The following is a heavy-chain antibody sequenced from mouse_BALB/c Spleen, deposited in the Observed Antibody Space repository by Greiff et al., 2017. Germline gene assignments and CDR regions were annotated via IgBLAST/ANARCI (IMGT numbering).Heavy chain of an antibody. V-gene: IGHV1-31*01. CDR3: ATGYPWFAY. CDR1: GYSFTGYY. J-gene: IGHJ3*01. D-gene: IGHD2-14*01. Sequence: VQLQQSGPELVKPGASVKISCKASGYSFTGYYMHWVKQSHVKSLEWIGRINPYNGATSYNQNFKDKASLTVDKSSSTAYMELHSLTSEDSAVYYCATGYPWFAYRGQGTLVTVSA. CDR2: INPYNGAT.